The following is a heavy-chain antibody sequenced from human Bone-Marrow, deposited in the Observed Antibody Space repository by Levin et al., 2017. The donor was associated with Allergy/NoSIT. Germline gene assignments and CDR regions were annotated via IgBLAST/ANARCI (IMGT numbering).Heavy chain of an antibody. CDR3: ARVGASGHYGSDI. CDR1: GGSISSFY. D-gene: IGHD1-26*01. Sequence: SQTLSLTCTVFGGSISSFYWSWIRQPPGKGLEWIGYVYDSGSTTYNPSLKSRVSISVDTSKNHLSLRLRSVTAADTAVYYCARVGASGHYGSDIWGQGTMVTVSS. V-gene: IGHV4-59*01. J-gene: IGHJ3*02. CDR2: VYDSGST.